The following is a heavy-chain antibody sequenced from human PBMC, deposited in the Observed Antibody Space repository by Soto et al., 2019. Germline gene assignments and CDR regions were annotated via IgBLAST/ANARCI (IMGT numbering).Heavy chain of an antibody. Sequence: EVQLLESGGGLVQPGGSLRLSCAASGFTFSSYAMSWVRQAPGKGLEWVSAISGSGGSTYYADSVKGRFTISRDNSRNPLYLQMSTLRAEDTAVYYCAPHLWFGELYSWGQGTLVTVSS. J-gene: IGHJ4*02. V-gene: IGHV3-23*01. CDR1: GFTFSSYA. D-gene: IGHD3-10*01. CDR3: APHLWFGELYS. CDR2: ISGSGGST.